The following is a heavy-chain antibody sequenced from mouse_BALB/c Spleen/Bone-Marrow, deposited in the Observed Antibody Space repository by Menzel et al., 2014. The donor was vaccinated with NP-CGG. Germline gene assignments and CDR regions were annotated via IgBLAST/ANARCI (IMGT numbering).Heavy chain of an antibody. CDR3: TKIHYGNSFDV. Sequence: VQLQQSGTVLARPGASVKMSCKASGYSFTSYWMHWVKQRPGQGLEWIGAIYPGNSDTSYNQKFKGKAKLTAVTSASTAYMELSSLTNEDSAVYYCTKIHYGNSFDVWGAGTTVTVSS. CDR2: IYPGNSDT. V-gene: IGHV1-5*01. J-gene: IGHJ1*01. D-gene: IGHD2-1*01. CDR1: GYSFTSYW.